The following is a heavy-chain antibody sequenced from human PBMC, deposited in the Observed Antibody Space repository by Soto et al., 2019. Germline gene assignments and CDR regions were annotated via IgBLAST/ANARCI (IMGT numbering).Heavy chain of an antibody. J-gene: IGHJ4*02. CDR2: IFDSGST. Sequence: QVQLQESGPGLVKPSQTLSLTCTVSGDSISSDNYYWSWIRQPPGKGLEWIGYIFDSGSTYYNVSLQSRVTISVDTPKNQFSLKLSSVTAADTAVYYCARARWYGDDSDYWGQGTLVTVSS. D-gene: IGHD4-17*01. CDR3: ARARWYGDDSDY. V-gene: IGHV4-30-4*01. CDR1: GDSISSDNYY.